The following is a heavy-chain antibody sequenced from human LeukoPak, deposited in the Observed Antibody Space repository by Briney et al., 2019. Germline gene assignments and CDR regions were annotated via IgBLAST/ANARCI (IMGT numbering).Heavy chain of an antibody. CDR2: ISGSGGST. Sequence: GGSLRLSCAASGFTFSSYAMSWVRQAPGKGLEWVSAISGSGGSTYYADSVKGRFTISRDNSKNTLYLQMNNLRAEDTAVYYCAKFRDSGGVPAAIPNTNWFDPWGQGTLVTVSS. CDR1: GFTFSSYA. V-gene: IGHV3-23*01. J-gene: IGHJ5*02. CDR3: AKFRDSGGVPAAIPNTNWFDP. D-gene: IGHD2-2*02.